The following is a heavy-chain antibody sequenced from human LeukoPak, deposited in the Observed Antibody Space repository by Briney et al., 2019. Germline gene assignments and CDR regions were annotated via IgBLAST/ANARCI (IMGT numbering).Heavy chain of an antibody. CDR3: ARSFGSVAHDY. D-gene: IGHD6-19*01. J-gene: IGHJ4*02. CDR1: GGSISSYY. Sequence: PSETLSLTCTVSGGSISSYYWSWIRQPPGKGLEWIGYIYYSGSTNYNPSLKSRVTISVDTSKNQFSLKLSSVTAADTAVYYCARSFGSVAHDYWGQGTLVTVSS. CDR2: IYYSGST. V-gene: IGHV4-59*01.